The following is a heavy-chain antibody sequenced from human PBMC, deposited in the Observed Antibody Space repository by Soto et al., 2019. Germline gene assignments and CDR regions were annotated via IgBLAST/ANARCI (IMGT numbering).Heavy chain of an antibody. J-gene: IGHJ5*02. D-gene: IGHD6-19*01. V-gene: IGHV1-24*01. CDR3: ATDRGMAVAAGVNWFDP. CDR2: FDPEDGET. Sequence: GASVKVSCKVSGYTLTELSMHWVRQAPGKGLEWMGGFDPEDGETIYAQKFQGRVTMTEDTSTDTAYMELSSLRSEDTAVYYCATDRGMAVAAGVNWFDPWGQGTLVTVSS. CDR1: GYTLTELS.